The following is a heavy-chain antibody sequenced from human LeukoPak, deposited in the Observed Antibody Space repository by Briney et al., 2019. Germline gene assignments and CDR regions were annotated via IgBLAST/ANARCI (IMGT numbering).Heavy chain of an antibody. CDR3: ARDGPYYDILTGSHYYYMDV. Sequence: SETLSLTCTVSGGSISSGSYYWSWIRQPAGKGLEWIGRIYTSGSTNYNPSLKSRVTISVDTSKNQFSLKLSSVTAADTAVYYCARDGPYYDILTGSHYYYMDVWGKGTTVTISS. V-gene: IGHV4-61*02. D-gene: IGHD3-9*01. J-gene: IGHJ6*03. CDR1: GGSISSGSYY. CDR2: IYTSGST.